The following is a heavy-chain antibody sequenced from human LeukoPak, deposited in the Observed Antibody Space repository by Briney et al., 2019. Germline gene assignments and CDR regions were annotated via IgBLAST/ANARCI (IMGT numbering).Heavy chain of an antibody. CDR3: VRKVRYLATIRYYYYMDV. Sequence: SETLSLTCTVSGYSISSGYYWGWIRQPPGKGLEWIGSIYHSGSTYYNPSLKSRVTISVDTSKNQFSLKLSSVTAADTAVYYCVRKVRYLATIRYYYYMDVWGKGTTVTVSS. CDR1: GYSISSGYY. J-gene: IGHJ6*03. CDR2: IYHSGST. D-gene: IGHD5-12*01. V-gene: IGHV4-38-2*02.